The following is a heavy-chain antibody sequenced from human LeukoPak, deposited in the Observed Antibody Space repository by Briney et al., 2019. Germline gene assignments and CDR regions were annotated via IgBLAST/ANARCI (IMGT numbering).Heavy chain of an antibody. J-gene: IGHJ3*02. V-gene: IGHV3-74*01. D-gene: IGHD2-15*01. CDR3: ARGEYCSGGSCYSAAFDI. Sequence: PGGSLRLSCAASGFTFSSSWMHWVRQAPGKGLVWVSRIYSDGSSTNYADSVKGRFTISRDNAKNTLYLQMNSLRAEDTAVYYCARGEYCSGGSCYSAAFDIWGQGTMVTVSS. CDR2: IYSDGSST. CDR1: GFTFSSSW.